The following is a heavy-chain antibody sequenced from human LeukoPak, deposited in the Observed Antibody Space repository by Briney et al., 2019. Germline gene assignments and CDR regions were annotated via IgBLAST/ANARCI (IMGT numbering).Heavy chain of an antibody. CDR2: IYYSGST. CDR3: ARDLGYCSSASCRYFDC. V-gene: IGHV4-59*12. J-gene: IGHJ4*02. Sequence: SETLSLTCTVSGGSISSYYWSWIRQPPGKGLEWIGYIYYSGSTYYSPSLKSRVTISVDTSKNQFSLKLSSVTAADTAVYYCARDLGYCSSASCRYFDCWGQGTLVTVSS. CDR1: GGSISSYY. D-gene: IGHD2-2*01.